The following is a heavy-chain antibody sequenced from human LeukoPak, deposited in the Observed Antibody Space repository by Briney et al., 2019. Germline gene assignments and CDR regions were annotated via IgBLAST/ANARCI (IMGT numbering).Heavy chain of an antibody. D-gene: IGHD3-3*01. Sequence: SETLTLTCTVSGGSTSSSSYYWGWIRQPPGKGLEWIASIYYSGSTYYNPSLKSRVTISVDTSKNQFSLKLSSVTAADTAVYYCARDRDHYDFWSGYYTPNWFDPWGQGTLVTVSS. J-gene: IGHJ5*02. CDR1: GGSTSSSSYY. CDR2: IYYSGST. CDR3: ARDRDHYDFWSGYYTPNWFDP. V-gene: IGHV4-39*07.